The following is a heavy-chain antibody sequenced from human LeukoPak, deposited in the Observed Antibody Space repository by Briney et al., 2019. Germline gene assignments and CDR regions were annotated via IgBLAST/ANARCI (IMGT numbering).Heavy chain of an antibody. CDR3: AKAWLEQGGMFDY. D-gene: IGHD1/OR15-1a*01. J-gene: IGHJ4*02. V-gene: IGHV3-23*01. CDR1: GFTFSSYA. CDR2: LSGSGGST. Sequence: PGRSLRLSCAASGFTFSSYAMSWVRQAPGEGLEWVSLLSGSGGSTYYADSVKGRFTISRDNSKNTLYLQMNSLRAEDTAVYYCAKAWLEQGGMFDYWGQGTPVTVSS.